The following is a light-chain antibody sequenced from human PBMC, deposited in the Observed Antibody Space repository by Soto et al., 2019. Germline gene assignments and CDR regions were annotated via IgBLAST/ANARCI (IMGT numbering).Light chain of an antibody. CDR2: DAS. J-gene: IGKJ4*01. CDR1: QTITTY. V-gene: IGKV1-39*01. CDR3: QQSFSTPRT. Sequence: DIQMTQSPSSLSASVGDRVTITCRASQTITTYLNWYQQKPGNAPKLLIYDASSLQSGVPSRFSGSGSGTDFTLTISSLQPEDFATYYCQQSFSTPRTFGGGTKVEI.